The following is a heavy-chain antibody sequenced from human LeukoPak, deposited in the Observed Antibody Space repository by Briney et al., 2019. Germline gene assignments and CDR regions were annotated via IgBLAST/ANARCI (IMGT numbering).Heavy chain of an antibody. Sequence: GESLKISCVASGFRFEDYGMSWVRQVPGKGLEWVSGISSNGGSTGYGDSVKGRFTISRDSAKNSLYLQMNSLRAEDTALYYCARDSHDYGDYPDFYYFYYMDVWGKGTTVTVSS. V-gene: IGHV3-20*04. CDR3: ARDSHDYGDYPDFYYFYYMDV. D-gene: IGHD4-17*01. J-gene: IGHJ6*03. CDR1: GFRFEDYG. CDR2: ISSNGGST.